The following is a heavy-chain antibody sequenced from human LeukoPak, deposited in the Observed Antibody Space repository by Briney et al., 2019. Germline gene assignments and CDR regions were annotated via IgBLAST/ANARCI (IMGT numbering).Heavy chain of an antibody. Sequence: NPSETLSLTCSVSGGSISSSSYYWGWIRQPPGKGLEWIGNIYYSGSTNYNPSLKSRVTISVDTSKNQFSLKLSSVTAADTAVYYCARRGGEVAGPDDYWGQGTLVTVSS. CDR2: IYYSGST. CDR1: GGSISSSSYY. D-gene: IGHD6-19*01. CDR3: ARRGGEVAGPDDY. V-gene: IGHV4-39*07. J-gene: IGHJ4*02.